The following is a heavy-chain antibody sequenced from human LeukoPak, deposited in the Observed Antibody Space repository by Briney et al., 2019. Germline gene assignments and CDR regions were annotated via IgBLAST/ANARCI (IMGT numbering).Heavy chain of an antibody. V-gene: IGHV3-30*02. Sequence: GGSLRLSCAGSGFSFSSYGMHWVRQAPGKGLEWVTFIRYDGSNKYYADSVKGRFTISRDNSKNTLYLQMNSLRPEDTAVYYCARVGSGPTTGWFDPWGQGTLVTVSS. CDR2: IRYDGSNK. J-gene: IGHJ5*02. D-gene: IGHD2-15*01. CDR1: GFSFSSYG. CDR3: ARVGSGPTTGWFDP.